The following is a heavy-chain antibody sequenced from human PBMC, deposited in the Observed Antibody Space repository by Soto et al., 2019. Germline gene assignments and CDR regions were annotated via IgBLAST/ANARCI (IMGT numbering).Heavy chain of an antibody. J-gene: IGHJ4*02. V-gene: IGHV3-33*01. CDR1: GFTFSSYG. CDR3: ARSETGYFDSYYFDY. D-gene: IGHD3-9*01. CDR2: IWYDGSNK. Sequence: GGSLRLSCAASGFTFSSYGMHWVRQAPGKGLEWVAVIWYDGSNKYYADSVKGRFTISRDNSKNTLYLQMNSLRAEDTAVYYCARSETGYFDSYYFDYWGQGTLVTVS.